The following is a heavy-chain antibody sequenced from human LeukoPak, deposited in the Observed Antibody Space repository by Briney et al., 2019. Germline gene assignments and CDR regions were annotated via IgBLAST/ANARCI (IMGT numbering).Heavy chain of an antibody. CDR2: ISGSGGNT. CDR3: AKEYFDIVVVPAAVATSGYFDY. Sequence: GGSLRLSCAASGFTFSSYAMSWVRQAPGKGLEWVSAISGSGGNTYYADSVKGRFTVSRDNSKNTLYLQMNSLRAEDTAVYYCAKEYFDIVVVPAAVATSGYFDYWGQGTLVTVSS. J-gene: IGHJ4*02. V-gene: IGHV3-23*01. CDR1: GFTFSSYA. D-gene: IGHD2-2*01.